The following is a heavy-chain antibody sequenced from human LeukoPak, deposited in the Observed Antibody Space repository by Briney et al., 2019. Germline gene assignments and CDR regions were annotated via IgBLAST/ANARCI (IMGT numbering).Heavy chain of an antibody. V-gene: IGHV1-18*01. D-gene: IGHD5-18*01. J-gene: IGHJ4*02. CDR3: ARDQHSYGHLLLDY. Sequence: ASVKVSCKASGYTFTSYGISWVRQAPGQGLEWMGWISDYNGNTNYAQKLQGRVTMTTDTSTSTAYMELRSLRSDDTAVYYCARDQHSYGHLLLDYWGQGTLVTVSS. CDR1: GYTFTSYG. CDR2: ISDYNGNT.